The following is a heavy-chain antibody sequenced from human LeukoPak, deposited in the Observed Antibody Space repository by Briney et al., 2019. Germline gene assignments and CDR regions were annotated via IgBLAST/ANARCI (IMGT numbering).Heavy chain of an antibody. V-gene: IGHV3-23*01. CDR2: ISGSGGST. D-gene: IGHD3-10*01. Sequence: GGSLRLSCAASGFTFSSYAMSWVRQAPGKGLEWVSAISGSGGSTYYADSVKGRFTISRDNSKNTLYLQMNSLRAEDTAVYYCARHGSGSYRAFDIWGQGTMVTVSS. CDR1: GFTFSSYA. CDR3: ARHGSGSYRAFDI. J-gene: IGHJ3*02.